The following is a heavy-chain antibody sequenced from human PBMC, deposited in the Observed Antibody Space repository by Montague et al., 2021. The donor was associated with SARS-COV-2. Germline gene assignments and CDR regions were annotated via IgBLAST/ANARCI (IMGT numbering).Heavy chain of an antibody. J-gene: IGHJ4*02. D-gene: IGHD2-15*01. Sequence: TKNNPSLKSRVTISIDTSKNQFSLELSSVTAADMAVYYCASPGGYCTGGSCYYVYWGQGNLVTVSS. CDR2: T. CDR3: ASPGGYCTGGSCYYVY. V-gene: IGHV4-59*01.